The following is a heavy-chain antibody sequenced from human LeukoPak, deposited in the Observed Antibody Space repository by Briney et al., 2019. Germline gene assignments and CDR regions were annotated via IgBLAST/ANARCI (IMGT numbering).Heavy chain of an antibody. CDR3: ARARKLRLGELSSDY. D-gene: IGHD3-16*02. Sequence: ASVKVSCKVSGYTLTELSMHWVRQAPGQGLEWMGWINPNSGGTNYAQKFQGRVTMTRDTSISTAYMELSRLRSDDTAVYYCARARKLRLGELSSDYWGQGTLVTVSS. V-gene: IGHV1-2*02. J-gene: IGHJ4*02. CDR2: INPNSGGT. CDR1: GYTLTELS.